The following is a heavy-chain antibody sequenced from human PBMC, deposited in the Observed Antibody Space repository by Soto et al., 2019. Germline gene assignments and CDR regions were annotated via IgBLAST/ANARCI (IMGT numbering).Heavy chain of an antibody. CDR2: ISTLNGNT. J-gene: IGHJ6*02. V-gene: IGHV1-18*01. CDR3: ARRVQVCLPDYYGMDV. CDR1: GYDYVTYA. D-gene: IGHD1-1*01. Sequence: QAQLVQSGPEVKKPGASVNVSCKASGYDYVTYAITWVRQRPGQGLEWMGWISTLNGNTNYAQNFQGRVTMTTDTSTRIVHLELKSLRSDDTAVYYCARRVQVCLPDYYGMDVWGQGTTVPVSS.